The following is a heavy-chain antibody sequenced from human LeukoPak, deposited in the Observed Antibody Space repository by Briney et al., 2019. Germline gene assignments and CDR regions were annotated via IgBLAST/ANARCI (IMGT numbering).Heavy chain of an antibody. CDR2: INHSGST. Sequence: SETLSLTCAVYGGSFSGYYWSWIRQPPGKGLEWIGEINHSGSTNYNPSLKSRVTISVDTSKNQFSLKLTSVTAADTAVYYCARGDIYFDYWGQGSLVTVSS. J-gene: IGHJ4*02. V-gene: IGHV4-34*01. CDR3: ARGDIYFDY. CDR1: GGSFSGYY. D-gene: IGHD5-12*01.